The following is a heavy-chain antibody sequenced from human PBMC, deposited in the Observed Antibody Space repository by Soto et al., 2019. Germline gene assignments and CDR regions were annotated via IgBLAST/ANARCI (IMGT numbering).Heavy chain of an antibody. V-gene: IGHV4-59*08. Sequence: SETLSLTCTVSGGSISSYYWSWIRQPPGKGLEWIGYIYYSGSTNYNPSLKSRVTISVDTSKNQFSLKLSSVTAADTAVYYCARSGRDQWPVWWYFDYWGQGTLVTVSS. CDR3: ARSGRDQWPVWWYFDY. CDR1: GGSISSYY. CDR2: IYYSGST. D-gene: IGHD6-19*01. J-gene: IGHJ4*02.